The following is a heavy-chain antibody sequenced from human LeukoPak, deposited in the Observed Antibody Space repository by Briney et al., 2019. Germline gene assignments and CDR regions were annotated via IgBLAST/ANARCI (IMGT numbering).Heavy chain of an antibody. D-gene: IGHD6-6*01. CDR1: GYTFTSYY. CDR3: ARDEAGSSSSGGGFDY. CDR2: INPSGGST. Sequence: ASVKVSCKASGYTFTSYYMHWVRQAPGQGLEWVGIINPSGGSTSYAQKFQGRVTMTRDMSTSTANMELTSLRSEDTAVYSCARDEAGSSSSGGGFDYWGQGTLVTVSS. J-gene: IGHJ4*02. V-gene: IGHV1-46*01.